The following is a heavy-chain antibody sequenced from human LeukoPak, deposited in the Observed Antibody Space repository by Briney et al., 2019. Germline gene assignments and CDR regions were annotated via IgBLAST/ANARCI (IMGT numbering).Heavy chain of an antibody. Sequence: PSETLSLTCAVYGGSYSGYYWSWIRQPPGKGLEWIGEINHSGSTNYNPSLKSRVTISVDTSKNQFSLKLSSVTAADTAVYYCARARGYGSGSYPFRYYYYGMDVWGQGTTVTVSS. D-gene: IGHD3-10*01. V-gene: IGHV4-34*01. CDR1: GGSYSGYY. J-gene: IGHJ6*02. CDR2: INHSGST. CDR3: ARARGYGSGSYPFRYYYYGMDV.